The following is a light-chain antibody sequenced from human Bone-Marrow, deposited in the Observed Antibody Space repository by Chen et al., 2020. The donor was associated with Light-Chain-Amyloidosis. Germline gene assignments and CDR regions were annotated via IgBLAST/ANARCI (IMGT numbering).Light chain of an antibody. CDR2: DDS. Sequence: SYVLTQPSSVSVAPGQTATIACGGNNIGSTSVHWYQQTPGQAPLLVVYDDSDRPSGIPERWSGSNSGNTDTLTISRVEAGDEADYYWQVWDRSSDRPVFGGGTKLTVL. CDR1: NIGSTS. CDR3: QVWDRSSDRPV. V-gene: IGLV3-21*02. J-gene: IGLJ3*02.